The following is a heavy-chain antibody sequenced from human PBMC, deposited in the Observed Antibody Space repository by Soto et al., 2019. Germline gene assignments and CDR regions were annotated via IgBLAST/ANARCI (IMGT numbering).Heavy chain of an antibody. CDR1: GYPFISHW. J-gene: IGHJ5*02. Sequence: PGESLKISCKPSGYPFISHWIGWVRQTPEKGLEWMGIIYPGDSYTNYSPSFQGHVTISADKSISTAYLQWSSLKASDTAMYYCARHGDSIAARNNWFDPWGQGTLVTVSS. CDR2: IYPGDSYT. CDR3: ARHGDSIAARNNWFDP. D-gene: IGHD6-6*01. V-gene: IGHV5-51*01.